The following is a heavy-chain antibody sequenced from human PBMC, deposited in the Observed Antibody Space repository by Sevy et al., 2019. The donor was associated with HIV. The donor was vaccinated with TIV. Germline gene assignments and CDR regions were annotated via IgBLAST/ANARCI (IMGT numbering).Heavy chain of an antibody. CDR3: ARVDANYDKGFDP. V-gene: IGHV3-48*03. Sequence: GGSLRLSCEASGFTFSSCEMNWVRQAPGKGLEWVSYISSSGTTIKYADSVKGRFTISRDNAKNSLYMQMNSLRAEDTAVYYCARVDANYDKGFDPWGQGTLVTVSS. CDR1: GFTFSSCE. J-gene: IGHJ5*02. D-gene: IGHD3-22*01. CDR2: ISSSGTTI.